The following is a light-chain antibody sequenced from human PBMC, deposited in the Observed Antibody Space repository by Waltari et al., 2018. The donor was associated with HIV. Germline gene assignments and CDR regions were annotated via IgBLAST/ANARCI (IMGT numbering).Light chain of an antibody. CDR2: SNN. V-gene: IGLV1-44*01. CDR1: SSNIGSNT. Sequence: QSVMTQPPSASGTPGQRVTISCSGSSSNIGSNTVNWYQHLPGTAPKLLIYSNNQRPSGVPDRFSASKSGTSASLAISGLRSEDEADYYCAAWDDSLKGVVFGGGTKLTVL. J-gene: IGLJ2*01. CDR3: AAWDDSLKGVV.